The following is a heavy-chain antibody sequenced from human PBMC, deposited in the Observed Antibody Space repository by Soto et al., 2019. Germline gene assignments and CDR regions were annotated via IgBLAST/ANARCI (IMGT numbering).Heavy chain of an antibody. CDR3: ARPPYYDFWSGYWYYFDY. V-gene: IGHV3-7*01. CDR1: GFTFSSYW. Sequence: GGSLRLSCAASGFTFSSYWMSWVRQAPEKGLEWVANIKQDGSEKYYVDSVKGRFTISRDNAKNSLYLQMNSLRAEDTAVYYCARPPYYDFWSGYWYYFDYWGQGTLVTVS. D-gene: IGHD3-3*01. J-gene: IGHJ4*02. CDR2: IKQDGSEK.